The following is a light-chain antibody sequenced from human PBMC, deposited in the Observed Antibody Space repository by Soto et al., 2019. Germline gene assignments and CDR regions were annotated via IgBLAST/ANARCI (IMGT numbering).Light chain of an antibody. Sequence: QSVLTQPASVSASPGQSITISCTGTSSDVGTYDDVSWYRQHPGKAPRLLIYEVTNRPSGVSNRFSGSKSGDTASLTISGLQAEDEGVYYCSSYTIGSTYVFGSGTKVTVL. CDR2: EVT. CDR3: SSYTIGSTYV. V-gene: IGLV2-14*01. J-gene: IGLJ1*01. CDR1: SSDVGTYDD.